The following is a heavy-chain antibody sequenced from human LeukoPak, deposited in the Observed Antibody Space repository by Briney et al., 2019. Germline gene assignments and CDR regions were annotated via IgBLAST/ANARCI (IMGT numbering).Heavy chain of an antibody. CDR2: ISPNSGGT. J-gene: IGHJ4*02. CDR1: GYTLTGYY. D-gene: IGHD3-10*01. CDR3: ARALRGVYFY. Sequence: ASVKVSCKASGYTLTGYYMHWVRQAPGQGLEWMGWISPNSGGTNYAQKFQGRVTMTRDTSISTAYMELSRLRSDDTAVYYCARALRGVYFYWGQGTLVTVSS. V-gene: IGHV1-2*02.